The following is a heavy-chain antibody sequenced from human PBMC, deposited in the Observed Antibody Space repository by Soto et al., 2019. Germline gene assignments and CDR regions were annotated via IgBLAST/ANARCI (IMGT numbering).Heavy chain of an antibody. CDR1: GFTFSDYY. CDR3: ASGTNGAFFVY. V-gene: IGHV3-11*01. D-gene: IGHD2-8*01. J-gene: IGHJ4*02. Sequence: GGSLRLSCAASGFTFSDYYMSWIRQAPGKGLEWVSYISSRSSTIFYADSVKGRFTISRDNVKNSLYLQMNSLRAEDAAVYYCASGTNGAFFVYWGQGILVTVSS. CDR2: ISSRSSTI.